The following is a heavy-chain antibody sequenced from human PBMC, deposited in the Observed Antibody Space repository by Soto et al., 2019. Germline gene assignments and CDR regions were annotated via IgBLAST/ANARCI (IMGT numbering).Heavy chain of an antibody. CDR2: IKSKTDGGTT. D-gene: IGHD6-13*01. J-gene: IGHJ5*02. Sequence: GGSLRLSCAASGFTFSNAWMNWVRQAPGKGLEWVGRIKSKTDGGTTDYAAPVKGRFTISRDDSKNTAYLQMNSLKTEDTAVYYCTRRLISSSWYQGWFDPWGQGTLVTVSS. CDR1: GFTFSNAW. V-gene: IGHV3-15*07. CDR3: TRRLISSSWYQGWFDP.